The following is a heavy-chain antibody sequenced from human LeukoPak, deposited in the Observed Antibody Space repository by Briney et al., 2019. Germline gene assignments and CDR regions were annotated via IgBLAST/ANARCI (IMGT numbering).Heavy chain of an antibody. D-gene: IGHD2-2*02. CDR2: ISSTGNTI. V-gene: IGHV3-48*04. Sequence: GGSLRLSCAASGFTFSSHSMNWVRQAPGKGLEWVSYISSTGNTIYYADSVKGRFTISRDNAKNSLYLQMNSLRAEDTAVYYCAKYCSSTSCYTAPLDPWGQGTLVTVSS. CDR3: AKYCSSTSCYTAPLDP. CDR1: GFTFSSHS. J-gene: IGHJ5*02.